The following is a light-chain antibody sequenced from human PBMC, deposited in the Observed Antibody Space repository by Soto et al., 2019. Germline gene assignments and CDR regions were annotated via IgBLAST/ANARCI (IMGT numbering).Light chain of an antibody. CDR1: QGIDNY. CDR2: AAS. CDR3: QQYSSYPYT. Sequence: DIQMTQSPSSLSASVGDRVTITCRASQGIDNYLAWFQKKPGKAPKYLIYAASSLQSGVPSQFSGSGSGQDFTLTIRSLPPEDFATYYCQQYSSYPYTFGQGTKLEIK. J-gene: IGKJ2*01. V-gene: IGKV1-16*02.